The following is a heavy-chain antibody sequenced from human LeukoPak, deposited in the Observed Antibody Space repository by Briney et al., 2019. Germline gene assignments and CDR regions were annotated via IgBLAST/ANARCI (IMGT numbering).Heavy chain of an antibody. CDR1: GFTFSSYS. CDR2: ITSSSSTI. J-gene: IGHJ4*02. CDR3: ARVYSTSSSWYGDFDY. Sequence: PGGSLRLSCAASGFTFSSYSMNWVRQAPGKGLEWVSYITSSSSTIYYADSVKGRFTISRDNAKNPLYLQMNSLRAEDTAVYYCARVYSTSSSWYGDFDYWGQGTLVTVSS. V-gene: IGHV3-48*01. D-gene: IGHD6-13*01.